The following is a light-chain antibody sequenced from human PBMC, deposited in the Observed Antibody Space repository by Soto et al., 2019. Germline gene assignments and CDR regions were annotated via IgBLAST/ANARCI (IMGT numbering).Light chain of an antibody. CDR2: GAS. J-gene: IGKJ3*01. V-gene: IGKV3-15*01. Sequence: EIVMTQSPATLSVSPGERATLSCRASQSVSSNLAWYQQKPGQAPRLLIYGASTRATGLPARFSGSGSGTEFTLTISSLQSEDFAVYYCQQYNNWTPAFTFGPGTKVDIK. CDR3: QQYNNWTPAFT. CDR1: QSVSSN.